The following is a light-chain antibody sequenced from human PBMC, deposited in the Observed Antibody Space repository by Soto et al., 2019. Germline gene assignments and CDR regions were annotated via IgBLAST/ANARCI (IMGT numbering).Light chain of an antibody. V-gene: IGLV2-14*01. CDR2: EVS. J-gene: IGLJ1*01. CDR1: SSDVGGYNY. CDR3: MSYASSSTLFV. Sequence: QSVLTQPASVSGSPGQSITISCTGSSSDVGGYNYVSWYQQHPGKAPKLMIYEVSNRPSGVSNRFSGSKSGNTASLTISGLQAEDEADYYCMSYASSSTLFVFGTGTKV.